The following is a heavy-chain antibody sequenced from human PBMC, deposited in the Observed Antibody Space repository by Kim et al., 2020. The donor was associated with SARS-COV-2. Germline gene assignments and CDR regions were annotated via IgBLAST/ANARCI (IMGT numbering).Heavy chain of an antibody. V-gene: IGHV3-30*04. J-gene: IGHJ6*02. CDR3: ARAIPFEVVIAIDHYYGMDV. D-gene: IGHD2-21*01. Sequence: GSLRLSCAASGFTFSSYAMHWVRQAPGKGLEWVAVISYDGSNKYYVDSVKGRFTISRDNSKNTLYLQMNSLRAEDTAVYYCARAIPFEVVIAIDHYYGMDVWGQGTTVTVSS. CDR2: ISYDGSNK. CDR1: GFTFSSYA.